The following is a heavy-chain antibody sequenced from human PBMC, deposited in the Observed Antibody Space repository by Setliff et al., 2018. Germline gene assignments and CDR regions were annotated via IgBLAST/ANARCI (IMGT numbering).Heavy chain of an antibody. Sequence: ASVKVSCKASGGFSTHAISWVRQVPGQGLEWMGGIIPILGTTDYAQNFQGRVTITTDESTSSAYLEMSNLRSEDTDVYYCASALIRRVAVAGKSQFDYWGQGTLVTVSS. CDR2: IIPILGTT. CDR3: ASALIRRVAVAGKSQFDY. D-gene: IGHD6-19*01. J-gene: IGHJ4*01. V-gene: IGHV1-69*05. CDR1: GGFSTHA.